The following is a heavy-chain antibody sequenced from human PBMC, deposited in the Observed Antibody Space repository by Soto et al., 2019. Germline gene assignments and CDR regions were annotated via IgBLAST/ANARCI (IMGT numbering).Heavy chain of an antibody. CDR2: ISSSSSYR. V-gene: IGHV3-11*03. CDR3: AAQGYDLSKFDY. CDR1: GFTFSDYY. J-gene: IGHJ4*02. Sequence: GGSLRLSCAASGFTFSDYYMSWIRQAPGRGLDWVSYISSSSSYRNYADSVKGRFTISRDNAKNSMYLQMNSLRAEDTAVYYCAAQGYDLSKFDYWGQGILVTVSS. D-gene: IGHD2-15*01.